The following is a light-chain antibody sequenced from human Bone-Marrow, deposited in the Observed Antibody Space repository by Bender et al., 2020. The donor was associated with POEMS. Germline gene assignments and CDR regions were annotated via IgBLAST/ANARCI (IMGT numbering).Light chain of an antibody. CDR1: SSDIADYNY. Sequence: QSALTQPASVSGSPGQSITISCTGTSSDIADYNYISWYQQYPDKAPKLVISDVATRPSGVSNRFSGSKSANTASLTISGLQGDDEAAYFCGSYTTSGSYVFGSGTRVTVL. V-gene: IGLV2-14*03. J-gene: IGLJ1*01. CDR2: DVA. CDR3: GSYTTSGSYV.